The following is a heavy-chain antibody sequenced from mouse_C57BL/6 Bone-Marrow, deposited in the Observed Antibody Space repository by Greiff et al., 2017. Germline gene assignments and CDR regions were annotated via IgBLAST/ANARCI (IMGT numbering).Heavy chain of an antibody. Sequence: VQLQQSGAELAKPGASVKLSCKASGYTFTSYWMHWVKQRPGQGLEWIGYFNPSSGYTKYNQKFKDKATLTAATSSSTAYRQLSSLTYEDYEFYYCASAAYYIRYWGQGTTLTVSS. D-gene: IGHD2-12*01. V-gene: IGHV1-7*01. CDR3: ASAAYYIRY. CDR1: GYTFTSYW. CDR2: FNPSSGYT. J-gene: IGHJ2*01.